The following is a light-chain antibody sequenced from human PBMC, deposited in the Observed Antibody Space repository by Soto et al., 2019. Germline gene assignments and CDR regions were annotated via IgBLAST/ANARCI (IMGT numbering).Light chain of an antibody. V-gene: IGLV4-69*01. J-gene: IGLJ3*02. CDR2: LHSDGSH. CDR3: QTWGTDTRV. CDR1: SGHSTYA. Sequence: QSVLTQSPSASASLGASVNLTCTLSSGHSTYAIAWHQQQPEKGPRYLMKLHSDGSHNEGEGIPDRCSGSSSGAERYLSISSLQSDDEADYYCQTWGTDTRVFGGGTQLTVL.